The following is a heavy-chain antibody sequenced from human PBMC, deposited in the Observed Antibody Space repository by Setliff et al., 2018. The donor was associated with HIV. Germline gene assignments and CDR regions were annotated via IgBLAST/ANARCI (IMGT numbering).Heavy chain of an antibody. CDR1: GGSTSSYY. CDR2: IYSSGST. J-gene: IGHJ6*03. CDR3: AREVRVVLPAAASGNYYYYYMDV. Sequence: SETLSLTCTVSGGSTSSYYGSWIRQSAGKGLEWIGRIYSSGSTNYNPSLKSRVTMSVDTSKNQFSLRLSSVTAADTAVYYCAREVRVVLPAAASGNYYYYYMDVWGKGTTVTVS. D-gene: IGHD2-2*01. V-gene: IGHV4-4*07.